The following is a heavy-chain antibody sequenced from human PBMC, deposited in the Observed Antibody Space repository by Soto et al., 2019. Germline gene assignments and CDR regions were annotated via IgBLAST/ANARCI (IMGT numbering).Heavy chain of an antibody. CDR2: ISYDGSNK. J-gene: IGHJ2*01. CDR1: GFTFSSYA. Sequence: GGSLRLSCAASGFTFSSYAMHWVRQAPGKGLEWVAVISYDGSNKYYADSVKGRFTISRDNSKNTLYLQMNSLRAEDTAVYYCATSTGDWGYWYFDLWGRGTLVTV. D-gene: IGHD7-27*01. V-gene: IGHV3-30-3*01. CDR3: ATSTGDWGYWYFDL.